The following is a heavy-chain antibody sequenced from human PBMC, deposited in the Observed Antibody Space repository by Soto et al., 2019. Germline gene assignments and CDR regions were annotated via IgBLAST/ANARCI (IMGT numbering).Heavy chain of an antibody. Sequence: QAQLVQSGAEEKKPGASVKVSCKASGYSFNSHAIHWVRQAPGQRLEWMGWINAGNGNTKYSQNFQGRVTIIRDTSASTAYMELSSLRSEDTAVYYCARDGYTLLGGNVFDIWAKGQWSPSPQ. J-gene: IGHJ3*02. V-gene: IGHV1-3*05. CDR1: GYSFNSHA. CDR3: ARDGYTLLGGNVFDI. D-gene: IGHD5-12*01. CDR2: INAGNGNT.